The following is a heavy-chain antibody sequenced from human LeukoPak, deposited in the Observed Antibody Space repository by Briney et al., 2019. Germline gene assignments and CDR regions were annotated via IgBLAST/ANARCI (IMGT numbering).Heavy chain of an antibody. V-gene: IGHV4-30-4*08. CDR1: GGSISSGDYY. J-gene: IGHJ4*02. CDR3: ARGRDSRGYQFMGFDS. Sequence: SQTLSLTCTVSGGSISSGDYYWSWIRQPPGKGLEWIGYIYYSGSTYYNPSLKSRVTISVDTSKNQFSLRLSSVTAADTAVYYCARGRDSRGYQFMGFDSWGQGNLVTVSS. D-gene: IGHD3-22*01. CDR2: IYYSGST.